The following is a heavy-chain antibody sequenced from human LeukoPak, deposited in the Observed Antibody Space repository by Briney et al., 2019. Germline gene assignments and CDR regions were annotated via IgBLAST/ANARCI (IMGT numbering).Heavy chain of an antibody. J-gene: IGHJ4*02. Sequence: LIGRIYSSGIINYNPSLKSRVTMSLDNSKNQLSLKLSYVTAADTAVYYCARDTGKSDYPDYWGQGTLVTVSS. CDR2: IYSSGII. D-gene: IGHD3-10*01. V-gene: IGHV4-4*07. CDR3: ARDTGKSDYPDY.